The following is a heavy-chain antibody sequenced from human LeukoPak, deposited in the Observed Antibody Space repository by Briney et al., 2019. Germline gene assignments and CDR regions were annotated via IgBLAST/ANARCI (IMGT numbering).Heavy chain of an antibody. V-gene: IGHV3-7*01. CDR1: GFTFSSDY. CDR3: TRDLWFGEFGS. D-gene: IGHD3-10*01. J-gene: IGHJ4*02. Sequence: GGSLRLSCAASGFTFSSDYMSWVRQAPGKGLEWVANIKEDGTETHYVDSVRGRFTVSRDNARNTLFLQMNSLRVEDTALYYCTRDLWFGEFGSWGEGTLLTVSS. CDR2: IKEDGTET.